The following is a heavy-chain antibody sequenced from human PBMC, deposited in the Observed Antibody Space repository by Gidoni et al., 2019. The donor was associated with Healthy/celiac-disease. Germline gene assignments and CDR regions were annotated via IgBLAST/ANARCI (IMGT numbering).Heavy chain of an antibody. CDR3: ARDSGGIAVAGGFDY. J-gene: IGHJ4*02. D-gene: IGHD6-19*01. CDR1: GFTVGRNY. CDR2: IYSGGST. Sequence: EVQLVEPGGGLIQPGGSLRLSCAASGFTVGRNYMSWVRQAPGKGLEWVSGIYSGGSTYYADSVKGRFTISRDNSKNTLYLQMNSLRAEDTAVYYCARDSGGIAVAGGFDYWGQGTLVTVSS. V-gene: IGHV3-53*01.